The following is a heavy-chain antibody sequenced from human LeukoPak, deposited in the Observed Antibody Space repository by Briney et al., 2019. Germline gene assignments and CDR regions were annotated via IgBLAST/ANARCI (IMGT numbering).Heavy chain of an antibody. Sequence: PGGSLRLSCAASGFTFSTYSMNWVRQAPGKGLEWVSSITSSSTSMYYADSVKGRFTISRDNAKNSLYLQMNSLRAEDTAVYYCARLLVYNSGGEAFDHWGQGTLVTVSS. CDR1: GFTFSTYS. V-gene: IGHV3-21*01. CDR2: ITSSSTSM. CDR3: ARLLVYNSGGEAFDH. D-gene: IGHD1-20*01. J-gene: IGHJ4*02.